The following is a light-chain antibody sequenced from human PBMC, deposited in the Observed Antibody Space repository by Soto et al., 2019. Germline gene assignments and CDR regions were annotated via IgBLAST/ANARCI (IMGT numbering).Light chain of an antibody. CDR2: RNN. Sequence: QSVLTQPPSASGTPGQRVTISCSGSSSNIGSNYVYWYQQLPGTAPKLLIYRNNQRPSGVPDRFSGSKSGTSASLAITGLQAEDEADYYCQSFDSSLSGVFGGGTKVTVL. V-gene: IGLV1-47*01. CDR3: QSFDSSLSGV. J-gene: IGLJ3*02. CDR1: SSNIGSNY.